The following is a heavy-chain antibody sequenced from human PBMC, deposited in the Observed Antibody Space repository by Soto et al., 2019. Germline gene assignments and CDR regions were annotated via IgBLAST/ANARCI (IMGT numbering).Heavy chain of an antibody. J-gene: IGHJ1*01. Sequence: SETLSLTCTVSGGSISSYYLSWIRQPPGKGLEWIGYINYSGSTNYNPSLKSRVTISVDTSKNQFSLKLSSVTAADTAVYYCAREEAATPYFQHWGQGTLVTVSS. D-gene: IGHD6-13*01. V-gene: IGHV4-59*01. CDR2: INYSGST. CDR1: GGSISSYY. CDR3: AREEAATPYFQH.